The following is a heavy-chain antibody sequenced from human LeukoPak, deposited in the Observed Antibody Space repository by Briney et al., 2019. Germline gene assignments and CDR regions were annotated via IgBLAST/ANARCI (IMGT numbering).Heavy chain of an antibody. CDR1: GFIFSTYD. Sequence: PGGSLRLSCAASGFIFSTYDMNWVRQAPGKGLEWVSYISSSSRTIYYADSVKGRFTVSRDNAKNTLYLQMNSLRAEDTSVYYCARDRNTGSSYENLFEYWGQGSLVTVSS. V-gene: IGHV3-48*04. CDR3: ARDRNTGSSYENLFEY. D-gene: IGHD1-26*01. J-gene: IGHJ4*02. CDR2: ISSSSRTI.